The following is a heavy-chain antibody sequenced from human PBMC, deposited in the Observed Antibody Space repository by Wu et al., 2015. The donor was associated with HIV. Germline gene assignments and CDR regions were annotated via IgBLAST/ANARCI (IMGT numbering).Heavy chain of an antibody. J-gene: IGHJ5*02. V-gene: IGHV1-69*05. CDR1: GYTFNRFP. CDR3: AREAGGIAAAGTFWFDP. Sequence: QVRLLQSGAEVKTPGSSVKVPCLTSGYTFNRFPINWLRQVPGQGLEWMGVIIPLIGTTHYSQKFQGRLTISTGASATTAYLELRNLTSDDTALYFCAREAGGIAAAGTFWFDPWGQGTLVTVSS. CDR2: IIPLIGTT. D-gene: IGHD6-13*01.